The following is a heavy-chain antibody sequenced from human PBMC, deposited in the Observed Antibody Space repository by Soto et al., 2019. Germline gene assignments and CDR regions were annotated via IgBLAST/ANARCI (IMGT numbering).Heavy chain of an antibody. Sequence: EVQLLESGGGLVRPGGSLRLSCAASGFTFSRYAMSWVRQAPGKGLEWVLAISGSGVSTYYADSVKGRFTVSRDNSKNTVFLQMNSLRAEDTAVYLCAKDPEARDFWRGCQIGEDCYDFELWGRGTTVTVSS. V-gene: IGHV3-23*01. CDR1: GFTFSRYA. J-gene: IGHJ6*02. D-gene: IGHD3-3*01. CDR3: AKDPEARDFWRGCQIGEDCYDFEL. CDR2: ISGSGVST.